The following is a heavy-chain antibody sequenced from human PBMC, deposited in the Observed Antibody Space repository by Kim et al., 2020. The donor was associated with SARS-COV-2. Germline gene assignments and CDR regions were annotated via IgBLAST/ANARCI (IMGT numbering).Heavy chain of an antibody. V-gene: IGHV3-23*01. Sequence: GGSLRLSCAASGFTFSSHAMRWVRQAPGKGLEWVSAISGRGGSTYYADSVKGRFTISRDNSKNTLYLQTNSLRAEDTAVYYCPKVSYSYGYEWFSYYYY. CDR1: GFTFSSHA. D-gene: IGHD5-18*01. J-gene: IGHJ6*03. CDR2: ISGRGGST. CDR3: PKVSYSYGYEWFSYYYY.